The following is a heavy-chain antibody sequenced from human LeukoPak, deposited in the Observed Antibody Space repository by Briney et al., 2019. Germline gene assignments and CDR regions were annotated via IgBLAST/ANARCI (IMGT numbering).Heavy chain of an antibody. Sequence: SETLSLTCTVSGGSTSSYYWSWIRQPPGKGLEWIGYIYYSGSTNYNPSLKSRVTISVDTSKNQFSLKLSSVTAADTAVYYCARAGEIFGVVTYFQHWGQGTLVTVSS. CDR1: GGSTSSYY. CDR2: IYYSGST. J-gene: IGHJ1*01. V-gene: IGHV4-59*01. CDR3: ARAGEIFGVVTYFQH. D-gene: IGHD3-3*01.